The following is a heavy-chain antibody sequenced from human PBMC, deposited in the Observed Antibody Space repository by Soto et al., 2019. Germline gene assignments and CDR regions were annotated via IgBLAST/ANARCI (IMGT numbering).Heavy chain of an antibody. D-gene: IGHD6-25*01. CDR3: VRGGLDAFAI. V-gene: IGHV1-18*01. J-gene: IGHJ3*02. CDR1: GYTFTSDG. Sequence: DSVKVSCKAPGYTFTSDGISWLRQAPGQGLDWMGWISAYNGNPNYAGKLQGRVTMTTDTSTSTAYMELRSLSSDDTAVYDCVRGGLDAFAIWGQGKRVTVSS. CDR2: ISAYNGNP.